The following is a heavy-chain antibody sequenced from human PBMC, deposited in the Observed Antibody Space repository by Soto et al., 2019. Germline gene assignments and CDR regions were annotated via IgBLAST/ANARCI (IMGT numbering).Heavy chain of an antibody. Sequence: PGESLKISCKGSGYSFTSYWIGWVRQMPGKGLEWMGIIYPGDSDTRYSPSFQGQVTISADKSISTAYLQWSSLKASDTAMYYCARYRSGIAPHVYDAMDVCGQGTTVTAP. D-gene: IGHD2-15*01. CDR1: GYSFTSYW. J-gene: IGHJ6*02. CDR2: IYPGDSDT. V-gene: IGHV5-51*01. CDR3: ARYRSGIAPHVYDAMDV.